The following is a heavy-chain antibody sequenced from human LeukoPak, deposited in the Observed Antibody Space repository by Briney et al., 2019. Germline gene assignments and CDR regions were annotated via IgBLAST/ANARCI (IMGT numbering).Heavy chain of an antibody. CDR3: AKRGYFDY. CDR1: GFTFSSYG. V-gene: IGHV3-30*18. J-gene: IGHJ4*02. Sequence: PGGSLRLSCAASGFTFSSYGMHWVRQAPGKGLEWVAVISYDGSNKYYADSVKGRSTISRDNSKNTLYLQMNSLRAEDTAVYYCAKRGYFDYWGQGTLVTVSS. CDR2: ISYDGSNK.